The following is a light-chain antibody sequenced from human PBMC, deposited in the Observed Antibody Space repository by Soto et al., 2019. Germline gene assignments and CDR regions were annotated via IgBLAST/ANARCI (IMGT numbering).Light chain of an antibody. CDR3: QQYDGY. CDR2: DVS. J-gene: IGKJ3*01. Sequence: QMTQSPSTLSASVGDRVTITCRASQNINTWLAWYQQKPGTAPRLLIYDVSTLQSGVPSRFSGSGSGTEFTLTITSPQPDDSAIYYCQQYDGYFGPGTKV. CDR1: QNINTW. V-gene: IGKV1-5*01.